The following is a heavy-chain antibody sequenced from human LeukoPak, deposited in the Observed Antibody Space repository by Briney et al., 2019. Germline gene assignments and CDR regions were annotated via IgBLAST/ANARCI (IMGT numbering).Heavy chain of an antibody. Sequence: GGSLRLSCAASGFTFSSYGMHWVRQAPGKGLEWVAVISYDGSNKYYADSVKGRFTISRDNSKNTLYLQMNSLRAEDTAVYYCARDKKDYYDSSGYWNYFDYWGQGTLVTVSS. D-gene: IGHD3-22*01. CDR1: GFTFSSYG. V-gene: IGHV3-30*03. J-gene: IGHJ4*02. CDR3: ARDKKDYYDSSGYWNYFDY. CDR2: ISYDGSNK.